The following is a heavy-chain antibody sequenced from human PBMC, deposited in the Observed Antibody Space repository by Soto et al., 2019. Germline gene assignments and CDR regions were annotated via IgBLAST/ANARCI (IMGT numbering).Heavy chain of an antibody. V-gene: IGHV1-18*01. CDR3: AAAAAPARYGMDV. J-gene: IGHJ6*02. D-gene: IGHD2-2*01. CDR1: GYTFTSYG. CDR2: TSAYNGNT. Sequence: VKVSCKASGYTFTSYGISWVRQAPGQGLEWMGWTSAYNGNTNYAQKLQGRVTMTTDTSTSTAYMELRSLRSDDTAVYYCAAAAAPARYGMDVWGQGTTVTVSS.